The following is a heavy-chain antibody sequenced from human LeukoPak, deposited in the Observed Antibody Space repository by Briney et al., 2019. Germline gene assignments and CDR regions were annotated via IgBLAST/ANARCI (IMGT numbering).Heavy chain of an antibody. V-gene: IGHV1-2*02. CDR2: INPNSGGT. CDR1: GYTFTDYY. J-gene: IGHJ4*02. Sequence: ASVKVSCKASGYTFTDYYMFWLRQAPGQGLEWMGWINPNSGGTNYAQKFQGRVTMTRDTSISTAYMELSRLRSDDTAVYYCARDGLSRIAVAGPPDWGQGTLVTVSS. CDR3: ARDGLSRIAVAGPPD. D-gene: IGHD6-19*01.